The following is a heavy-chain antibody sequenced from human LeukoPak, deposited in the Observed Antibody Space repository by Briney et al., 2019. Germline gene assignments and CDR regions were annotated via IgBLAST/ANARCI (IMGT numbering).Heavy chain of an antibody. D-gene: IGHD3-3*01. J-gene: IGHJ5*02. V-gene: IGHV4-59*02. CDR3: ARGTYFWSGYYHYNWFDP. Sequence: SETLSLTCTVSGGSVSDYYWSWIRQSPGKGLEWIGYIYYTGSTSYNPSLRSRVTISVDTSKNQFSLKLSSVTAADTAVYYCARGTYFWSGYYHYNWFDPWGQGTLVTVSS. CDR1: GGSVSDYY. CDR2: IYYTGST.